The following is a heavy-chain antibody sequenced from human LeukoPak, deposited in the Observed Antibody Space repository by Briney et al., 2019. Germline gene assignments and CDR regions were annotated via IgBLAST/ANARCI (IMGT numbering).Heavy chain of an antibody. CDR2: ISSSSSYI. D-gene: IGHD1-7*01. Sequence: GGSLRLSCAASGFTFSSYSMNWVRQAPGKGLEWVSSISSSSSYIYYADSVKGRFIISRDNAKNSLYLQMNSLRAEDTAVYYCARDGRELYYYYYYMDVWGKGTTVTVSS. J-gene: IGHJ6*03. CDR3: ARDGRELYYYYYYMDV. CDR1: GFTFSSYS. V-gene: IGHV3-21*01.